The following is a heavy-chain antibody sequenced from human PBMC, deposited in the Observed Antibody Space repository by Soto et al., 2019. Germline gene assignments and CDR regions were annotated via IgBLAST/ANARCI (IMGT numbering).Heavy chain of an antibody. J-gene: IGHJ4*02. CDR1: GGSISSSSYY. CDR3: ARRIVVVPEFDY. Sequence: QLQLQESGPGLVKPSETLSLTCTVSGGSISSSSYYWGWIRQPPGKGLEWIGSIYYSGSTYYNPSLKSRVTISVDTSKNQFSLKLSSVTAADTAVYYCARRIVVVPEFDYWGQGTLVTVSS. D-gene: IGHD2-2*01. V-gene: IGHV4-39*01. CDR2: IYYSGST.